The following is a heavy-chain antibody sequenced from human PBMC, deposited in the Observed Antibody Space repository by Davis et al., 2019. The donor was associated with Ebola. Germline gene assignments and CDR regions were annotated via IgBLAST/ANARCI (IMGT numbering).Heavy chain of an antibody. J-gene: IGHJ6*02. CDR3: AGGRYFDFHSPGDLYYVYGLGV. CDR1: GGSMSSYY. CDR2: VYYTGNS. D-gene: IGHD3-3*01. Sequence: SETLSLTCTVSGGSMSSYYWSWIRQPPGKGLEWIGHVYYTGNSNQNPSLNSRVTISVDTSRNQFSLTLSSVTAADTAVYYCAGGRYFDFHSPGDLYYVYGLGVWGQGTTVTVSS. V-gene: IGHV4-59*03.